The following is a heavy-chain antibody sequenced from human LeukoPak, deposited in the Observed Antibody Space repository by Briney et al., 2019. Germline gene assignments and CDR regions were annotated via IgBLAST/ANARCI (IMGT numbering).Heavy chain of an antibody. CDR3: ARDFCSSTSCYTGGGAYNWFDP. V-gene: IGHV4-4*07. J-gene: IGHJ5*02. D-gene: IGHD2-2*02. CDR1: GGSISSYY. Sequence: ETLSLTCTVSGGSISSYYWSWIRQPAGKGLEWIGRIYTSGSTNYNPSLKSRVTMSVDTSKNQFSLKLSSVTAADTAVHYCARDFCSSTSCYTGGGAYNWFDPWGQGTLVTVSS. CDR2: IYTSGST.